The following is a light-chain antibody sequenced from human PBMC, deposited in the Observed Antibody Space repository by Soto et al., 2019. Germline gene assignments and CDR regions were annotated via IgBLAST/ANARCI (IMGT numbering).Light chain of an antibody. CDR3: SLFTSRILYV. V-gene: IGLV2-14*01. CDR2: EVT. Sequence: SVLTQPASVSGSLGQSITISCTGTSSDIGGHNYVSWYQQHPGKAPKLLLYEVTTRPSGVSNRFSGSKSGNTASLTISGLHPEDEADYYCSLFTSRILYVFAVGIKVTVL. CDR1: SSDIGGHNY. J-gene: IGLJ1*01.